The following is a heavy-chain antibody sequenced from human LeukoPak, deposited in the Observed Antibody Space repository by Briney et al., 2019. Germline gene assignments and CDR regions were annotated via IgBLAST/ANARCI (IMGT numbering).Heavy chain of an antibody. Sequence: SGPTLVNPTQTLTLTCTFSGFSLSTSGVGVGWIRQPPGKALEWLALIYWNDDKRGSPSLKSRLTITKDTSKNQVVPTMTNMDPVDTATYYCARGYCSSTSCYTFDIWGQGTMVTVSS. CDR1: GFSLSTSGVG. CDR2: IYWNDDK. V-gene: IGHV2-5*01. CDR3: ARGYCSSTSCYTFDI. J-gene: IGHJ3*02. D-gene: IGHD2-2*02.